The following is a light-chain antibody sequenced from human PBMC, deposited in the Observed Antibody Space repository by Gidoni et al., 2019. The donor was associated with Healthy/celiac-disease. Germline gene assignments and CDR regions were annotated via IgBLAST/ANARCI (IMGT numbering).Light chain of an antibody. CDR1: KLGDKY. J-gene: IGLJ2*01. Sequence: SSELTQPPSVPVSPGQTASITCPGDKLGDKYACWYQQKPGQSPVLVIYQDSKRPSGIPERFSGSNSGNTATLTISGTQAMDEADYYCQAWDSSSVVFGGGTKLTVL. CDR3: QAWDSSSVV. CDR2: QDS. V-gene: IGLV3-1*01.